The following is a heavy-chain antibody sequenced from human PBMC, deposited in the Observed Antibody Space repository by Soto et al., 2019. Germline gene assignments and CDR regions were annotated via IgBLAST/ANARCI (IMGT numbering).Heavy chain of an antibody. J-gene: IGHJ4*02. Sequence: PGGSLRLSCAASGFTFSSYGMHWVRQAPGKGLEWVAVIWYDGSNKYYADSVKGRFTISRDNSKNTLYLQMNSLRAEDTAVYYCARDVPRYDYVWGGYRHKCLDYWGQGTLVTVSS. D-gene: IGHD3-16*02. V-gene: IGHV3-33*01. CDR1: GFTFSSYG. CDR3: ARDVPRYDYVWGGYRHKCLDY. CDR2: IWYDGSNK.